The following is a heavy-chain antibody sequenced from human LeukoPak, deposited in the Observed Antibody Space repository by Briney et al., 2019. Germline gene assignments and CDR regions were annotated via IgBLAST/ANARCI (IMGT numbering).Heavy chain of an antibody. Sequence: SETLSLTCTVSGYSISSGYYWGWIRQPPGKGLEWIGSIYHSGSTYYNPSLKSRVTISVDTSKNQFSLKLSSVTAADTAVYFCARAYRSSWYANWFDPWGQGTLVTVSS. CDR1: GYSISSGYY. V-gene: IGHV4-38-2*02. CDR3: ARAYRSSWYANWFDP. J-gene: IGHJ5*02. D-gene: IGHD6-13*01. CDR2: IYHSGST.